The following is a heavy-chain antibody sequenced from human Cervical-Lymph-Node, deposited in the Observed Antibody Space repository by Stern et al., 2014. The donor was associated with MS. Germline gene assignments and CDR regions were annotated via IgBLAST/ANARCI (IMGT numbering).Heavy chain of an antibody. Sequence: VQLVESGPGLVKPSQTLSLTCTVSGDSITSGGHYWSWIGQHPGKGLEWIGYIYNSGATFYNPSLKGRVTISLDTSKNQFSLQLSSVTAADTAIYYCASRWSGTYYGQNWFDPWGQGILVTVST. CDR3: ASRWSGTYYGQNWFDP. CDR1: GDSITSGGHY. J-gene: IGHJ5*02. D-gene: IGHD1-26*01. V-gene: IGHV4-31*03. CDR2: IYNSGAT.